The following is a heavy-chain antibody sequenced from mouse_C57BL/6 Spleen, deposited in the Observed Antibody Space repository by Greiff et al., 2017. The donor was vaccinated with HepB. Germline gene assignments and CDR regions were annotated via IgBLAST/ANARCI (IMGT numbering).Heavy chain of an antibody. CDR2: ISSGGSYT. Sequence: VQLKESGGDLVKPGGSLKLSCAASGFTFSSYGMSWVRQTPDKRLEWVATISSGGSYTYYPDSVKGRFTITRDNAKNTLYLQMSSLKSEDTAMYYCARRYYGSSYPFDYWGQGTTLTVSS. J-gene: IGHJ2*01. D-gene: IGHD1-1*01. V-gene: IGHV5-6*01. CDR3: ARRYYGSSYPFDY. CDR1: GFTFSSYG.